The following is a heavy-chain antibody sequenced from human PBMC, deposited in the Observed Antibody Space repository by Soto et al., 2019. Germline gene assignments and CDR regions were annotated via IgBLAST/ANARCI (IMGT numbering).Heavy chain of an antibody. CDR2: IYYSGST. D-gene: IGHD4-17*01. J-gene: IGHJ1*01. Sequence: PSETLSLTCTVSGGSISSYYWSWIRQPPGKGLEWIGYIYYSGSTNYNPSLKSRVTISVDTSKNQFSLKLSSVTAADTAVYYCARDGYGDYVFQHWGQGTLVTVSS. CDR3: ARDGYGDYVFQH. CDR1: GGSISSYY. V-gene: IGHV4-59*01.